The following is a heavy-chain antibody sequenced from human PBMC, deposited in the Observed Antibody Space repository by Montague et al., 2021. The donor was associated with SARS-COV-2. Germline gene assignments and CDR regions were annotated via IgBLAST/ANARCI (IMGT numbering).Heavy chain of an antibody. CDR1: GDSVSHDF. J-gene: IGHJ4*02. CDR3: VRDPAPSGSGTFYDY. D-gene: IGHD1-26*01. V-gene: IGHV4-59*02. Sequence: SETLSLTCTVSGDSVSHDFWTWIRQPPGKGLEWIGYVYYSRGSXXXPSXXXRVSIAVDTSKNQFSLRLSTVTAADTAIYYCVRDPAPSGSGTFYDYWGQGTLVAVSS. CDR2: VYYSRGS.